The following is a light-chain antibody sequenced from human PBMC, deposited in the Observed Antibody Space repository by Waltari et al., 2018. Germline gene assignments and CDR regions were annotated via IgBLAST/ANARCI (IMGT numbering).Light chain of an antibody. CDR2: AAS. J-gene: IGKJ1*01. V-gene: IGKV1-9*01. CDR1: QGISNY. Sequence: IQFTPSAFSWSASVRARCTITCQANQGISNYLAWYQQKPGKAPKLLIYAASTLQSRVPSRFSGSGSGTDFTLTISSLQPEDFATYYCQQLNSYQWTFGQGTKVEIK. CDR3: QQLNSYQWT.